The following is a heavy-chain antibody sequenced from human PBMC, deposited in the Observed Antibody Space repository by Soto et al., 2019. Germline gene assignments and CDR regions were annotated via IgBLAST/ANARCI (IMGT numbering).Heavy chain of an antibody. CDR2: VSWNSAGL. D-gene: IGHD2-15*01. J-gene: IGHJ3*02. CDR3: TRGYCTVGSCAFDI. V-gene: IGHV3-9*01. CDR1: GFTFHDYA. Sequence: EVQLVESGGGLVQPGRSLRLSCAASGFTFHDYAMHWVRQAPGKGLEWVSLVSWNSAGLVYADSIKGRFTISRDNAKNSLYLQMNNLRTEDTAFYYCTRGYCTVGSCAFDIWGQGTMDTVSS.